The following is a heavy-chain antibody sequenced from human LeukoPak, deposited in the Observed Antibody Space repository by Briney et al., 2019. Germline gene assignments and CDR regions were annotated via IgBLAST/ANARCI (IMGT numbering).Heavy chain of an antibody. CDR2: INPSGGST. CDR1: GYTFTGYY. V-gene: IGHV1-46*01. Sequence: ASVKVSCKASGYTFTGYYMHWVRQAPGQGLEWMGIINPSGGSTSYAQKFQGRVTMTRDTSTSTVYMELSSLRSEDTAVYYCARDPHSYGTGGYFGYWGQGTLVTVSS. J-gene: IGHJ4*02. D-gene: IGHD5-18*01. CDR3: ARDPHSYGTGGYFGY.